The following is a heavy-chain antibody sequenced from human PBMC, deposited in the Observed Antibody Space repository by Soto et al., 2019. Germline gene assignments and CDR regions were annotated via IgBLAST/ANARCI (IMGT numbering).Heavy chain of an antibody. J-gene: IGHJ4*02. CDR1: GYSFTSYW. V-gene: IGHV5-51*01. Sequence: GESLKISWKGSGYSFTSYWIGWVRQMPGKGLAWMGIVFRGDSDTRYSPSFQGEVTISADKSISSAYLQWSSLKASDTAMYYCAKGMVRGEGNLDYWGQGTLVTVSS. CDR2: VFRGDSDT. CDR3: AKGMVRGEGNLDY. D-gene: IGHD3-10*01.